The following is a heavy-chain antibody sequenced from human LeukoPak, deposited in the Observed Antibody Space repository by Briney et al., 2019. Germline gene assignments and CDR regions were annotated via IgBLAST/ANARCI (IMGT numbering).Heavy chain of an antibody. D-gene: IGHD2/OR15-2a*01. CDR1: GYSISSGYY. CDR3: ARDLLNAFDI. CDR2: IYHSGST. J-gene: IGHJ3*02. Sequence: SETLSLTCTVSGYSISSGYYWGWIRQPPGKGLEWIGSIYHSGSTYYNPSLKSRVTISVDTSKNQFSLKLSSVTAADTAVYYCARDLLNAFDIWGQGTIVTVSS. V-gene: IGHV4-38-2*02.